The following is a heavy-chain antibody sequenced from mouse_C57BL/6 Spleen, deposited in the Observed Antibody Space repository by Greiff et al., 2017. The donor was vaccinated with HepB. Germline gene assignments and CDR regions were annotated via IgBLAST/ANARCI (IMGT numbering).Heavy chain of an antibody. CDR1: GYTFTSYW. CDR2: IYPSDSET. Sequence: VQLQQPGAELVRPGSSVKLSCKASGYTFTSYWMDWVKQRPGQGLEWIGNIYPSDSETHYNQKFKDKATLTVDKSSSTAYMQLSSLTSEDSAVYYCARGDLSYAMDYWGQGTSVTVSS. CDR3: ARGDLSYAMDY. J-gene: IGHJ4*01. V-gene: IGHV1-61*01. D-gene: IGHD3-3*01.